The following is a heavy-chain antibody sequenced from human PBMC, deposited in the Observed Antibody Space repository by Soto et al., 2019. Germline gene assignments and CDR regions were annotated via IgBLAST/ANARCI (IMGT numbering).Heavy chain of an antibody. CDR2: ISYSGTT. CDR3: ARNLGGYSNNYFDY. CDR1: GCSISSDDYY. V-gene: IGHV4-30-4*01. J-gene: IGHJ4*02. D-gene: IGHD5-18*01. Sequence: SETLSLACPVSGCSISSDDYYWSWIRQPPGKGLEWIGYISYSGTTYYNPSLKSRVTISIDMSQNQFSLKLSLVTAADTAVYYCARNLGGYSNNYFDYWGQGALVTLSS.